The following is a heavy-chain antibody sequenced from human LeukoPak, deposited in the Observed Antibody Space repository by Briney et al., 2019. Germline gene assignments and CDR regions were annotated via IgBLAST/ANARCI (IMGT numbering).Heavy chain of an antibody. V-gene: IGHV4-59*08. CDR3: ARHFSGFDH. Sequence: SETLSLTCTVSGGSISPFYWSWIRPSPDKGLVWIGNIYYSGSTNYNPSFKSRVTISLDTSKKQYSLHLSSVTAADTAIYYCARHFSGFDHWGQGAQVTVSS. CDR1: GGSISPFY. J-gene: IGHJ4*02. D-gene: IGHD2-8*02. CDR2: IYYSGST.